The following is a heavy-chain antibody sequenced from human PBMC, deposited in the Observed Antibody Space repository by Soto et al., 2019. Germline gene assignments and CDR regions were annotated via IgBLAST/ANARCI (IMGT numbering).Heavy chain of an antibody. CDR1: GFTFSNYG. CDR2: ISRDGSKQ. CDR3: VRDDDGDPNAFDI. D-gene: IGHD7-27*01. J-gene: IGHJ3*02. V-gene: IGHV3-30*19. Sequence: QVHLVESGGGVVQPERSLRLSCVASGFTFSNYGMHWVRQVPGKGLEWVSLISRDGSKQFYTDSVKGRFTISRDNSKNLLSLQTNNLRVADTAVYYCVRDDDGDPNAFDIWGQGTMVTVSS.